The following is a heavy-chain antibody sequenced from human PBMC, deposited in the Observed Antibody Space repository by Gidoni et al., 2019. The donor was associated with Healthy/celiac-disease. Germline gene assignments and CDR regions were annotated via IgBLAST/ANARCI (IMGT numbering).Heavy chain of an antibody. D-gene: IGHD3-3*01. Sequence: QVQLVESGGGVVLPGRSLRLSCAACAVTVSPHAMHWVRQAPGKGLEWVAVISYDGSNKYYADSVKGRFTISRDNSKNTLYLQMNSLRAEDTAVYYCARDYDFWSGYSGCVDYWGQGTLVTVPS. CDR3: ARDYDFWSGYSGCVDY. V-gene: IGHV3-30-3*01. J-gene: IGHJ4*02. CDR2: ISYDGSNK. CDR1: AVTVSPHA.